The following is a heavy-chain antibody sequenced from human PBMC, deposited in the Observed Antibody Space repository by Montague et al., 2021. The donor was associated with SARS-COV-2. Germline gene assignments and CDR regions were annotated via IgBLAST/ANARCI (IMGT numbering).Heavy chain of an antibody. CDR2: INHSGST. V-gene: IGHV4-34*01. Sequence: SETLSLTCAVYGGSFSGYYWSWIRQPPGKGLEWIGEINHSGSTNYNPSLKSRVAISVDTSKNQFSLKLSSVTAADTAVYYCARDRHYGSGTYWGMDVWGQGTTVTVSS. CDR3: ARDRHYGSGTYWGMDV. CDR1: GGSFSGYY. J-gene: IGHJ6*02. D-gene: IGHD3-10*01.